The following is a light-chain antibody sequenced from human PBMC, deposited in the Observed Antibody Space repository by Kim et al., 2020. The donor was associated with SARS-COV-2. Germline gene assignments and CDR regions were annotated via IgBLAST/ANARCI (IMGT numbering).Light chain of an antibody. CDR1: TNNVANQG. CDR3: SARDSSHSAHV. CDR2: RNN. J-gene: IGLJ1*01. V-gene: IGLV10-54*01. Sequence: QTASLICEGTTNNVANQGAGWRQKHQGHPPKHLSYRNNNRPSGISDRFSAARSGNTASLTITGLKPEDEADYYCSARDSSHSAHVFGTGTKVTVL.